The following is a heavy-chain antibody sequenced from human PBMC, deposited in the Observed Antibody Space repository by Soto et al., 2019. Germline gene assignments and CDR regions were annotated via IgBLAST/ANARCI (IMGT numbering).Heavy chain of an antibody. V-gene: IGHV1-69*01. Sequence: QVPLVQSGAEVKKPGSSVRVSCKASGDSFSKYTVNWVRQAPRQELEWMGGIIPRFGTTNYAPTLQGRVTITADQSMNTVYMELSSLRSEATALYYCARGRGLYNSGRSQLDSWGQGTLVTVSS. CDR1: GDSFSKYT. CDR2: IIPRFGTT. D-gene: IGHD1-1*01. CDR3: ARGRGLYNSGRSQLDS. J-gene: IGHJ4*02.